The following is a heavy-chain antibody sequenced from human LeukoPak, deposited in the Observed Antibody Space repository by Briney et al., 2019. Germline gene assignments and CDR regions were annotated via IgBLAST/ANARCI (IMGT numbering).Heavy chain of an antibody. CDR2: IIPIFGTA. J-gene: IGHJ5*02. D-gene: IGHD3-3*01. V-gene: IGHV1-69*06. CDR3: AAQYYDFWSGYYTGIP. CDR1: GGTFSSYA. Sequence: SVKVSCKASGGTFSSYAISWVRQAPGQGLEWMGGIIPIFGTANYAQKFQGRVTMTEDTSTDTAYMELSSLRSEDTAVYYCAAQYYDFWSGYYTGIPWGQGTLVTVSS.